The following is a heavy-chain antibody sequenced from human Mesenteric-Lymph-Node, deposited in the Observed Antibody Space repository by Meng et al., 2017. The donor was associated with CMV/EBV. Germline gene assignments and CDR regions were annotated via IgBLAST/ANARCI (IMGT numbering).Heavy chain of an antibody. CDR2: IHYRGNA. Sequence: SETLSLTCTVSGGSVSSGSYYWNWIRQPPGRGLEWIGRIHYRGNANYDPSLKSRVTISVDTSKNQCSLKVSSVTTADKALYYCAASSYSTSAGAFDIWGQGTMVTVSS. D-gene: IGHD2-2*01. CDR3: AASSYSTSAGAFDI. J-gene: IGHJ3*02. CDR1: GGSVSSGSYY. V-gene: IGHV4-61*01.